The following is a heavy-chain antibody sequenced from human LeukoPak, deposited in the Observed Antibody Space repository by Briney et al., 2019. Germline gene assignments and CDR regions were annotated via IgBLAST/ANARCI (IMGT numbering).Heavy chain of an antibody. CDR1: GFTFSSYW. V-gene: IGHV3-7*01. D-gene: IGHD3-3*01. CDR3: ARDPGITIFGVVISPEGFDY. CDR2: IKQDGSEK. J-gene: IGHJ4*02. Sequence: PGGSLRLSCAAPGFTFSSYWMSWVRQAPGKWLEWVANIKQDGSEKYYVDSVKGRFTISRDNAKNSLYLQMHSLRAEDTAVYYCARDPGITIFGVVISPEGFDYWGQGTLVTVSS.